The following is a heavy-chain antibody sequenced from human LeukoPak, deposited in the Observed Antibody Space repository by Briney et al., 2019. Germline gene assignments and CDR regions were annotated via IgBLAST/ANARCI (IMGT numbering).Heavy chain of an antibody. J-gene: IGHJ4*02. Sequence: SETLSLTCTVSGYSMSSGYFWGWIRQPPGKGLEWIGSIYHSGSTYYNPSLKSRVTISVDTSKNQFSLKLSSVTAADTAVYYCARDERQLGSSSWSGFDYWGQGTLVTVSS. CDR2: IYHSGST. V-gene: IGHV4-38-2*02. CDR3: ARDERQLGSSSWSGFDY. CDR1: GYSMSSGYF. D-gene: IGHD6-13*01.